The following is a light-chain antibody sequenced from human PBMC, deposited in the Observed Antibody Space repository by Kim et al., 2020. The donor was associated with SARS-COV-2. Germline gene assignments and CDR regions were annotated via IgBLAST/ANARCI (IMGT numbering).Light chain of an antibody. J-gene: IGLJ2*01. V-gene: IGLV3-21*04. CDR1: KVGWNR. CDR2: FER. Sequence: GGDKVGWNRVRRDKGNPGVAPVGVSSFERSRRDGIPERFSGFNSGNTAYLTIKRVEEGDEADYYCEVWHSNRDDAGVEFGGGTKLTVL. CDR3: EVWHSNRDDAGVE.